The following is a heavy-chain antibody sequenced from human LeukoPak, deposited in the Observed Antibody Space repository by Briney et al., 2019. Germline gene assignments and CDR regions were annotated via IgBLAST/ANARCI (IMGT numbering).Heavy chain of an antibody. J-gene: IGHJ4*02. D-gene: IGHD3-22*01. Sequence: PGGSLRLSCAASGLGFSSFSFNWIRQAPGKGLEWVSSITPTTRYIYYADSVRGRFTISRENAKNSLYLQMNSLRAEDTAVYYCARLRRTSDSSGYYYYYDYWGQGTLVTVSS. CDR2: ITPTTRYI. V-gene: IGHV3-21*01. CDR3: ARLRRTSDSSGYYYYYDY. CDR1: GLGFSSFS.